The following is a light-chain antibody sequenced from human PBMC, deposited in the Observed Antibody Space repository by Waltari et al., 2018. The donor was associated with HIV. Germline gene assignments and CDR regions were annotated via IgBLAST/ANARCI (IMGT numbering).Light chain of an antibody. CDR1: TGDVGGYNY. V-gene: IGLV2-14*01. Sequence: QSALTQPASVSGSPGQSITISCTGTTGDVGGYNYVSWYQQHPGKGPKLMIYEVSNRPSGVSQRFSGSKSGNTASLTISGLQAEDEADYYCRSYTSSSTLVFGGGTKLTVL. CDR3: RSYTSSSTLV. J-gene: IGLJ3*02. CDR2: EVS.